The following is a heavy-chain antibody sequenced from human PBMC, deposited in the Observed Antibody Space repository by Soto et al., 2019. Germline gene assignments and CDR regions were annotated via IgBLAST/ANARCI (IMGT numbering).Heavy chain of an antibody. CDR1: GYGFSSYY. CDR3: ARLGYGDYVAQ. V-gene: IGHV5-10-1*01. Sequence: PGESLKISCTGSGYGFSSYYIAWVRQMPGKDLEWMGKIDPGDSYTYYSPSFQGHVTISTDKSINTAYLQWSSLQTSDTAIYYCARLGYGDYVAQWGQGTLVTVSS. D-gene: IGHD4-17*01. J-gene: IGHJ4*02. CDR2: IDPGDSYT.